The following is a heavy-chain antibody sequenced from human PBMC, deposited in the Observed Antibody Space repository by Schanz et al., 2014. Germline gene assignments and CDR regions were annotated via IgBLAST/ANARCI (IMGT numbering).Heavy chain of an antibody. CDR1: GYTLTAYY. V-gene: IGHV7-4-1*02. J-gene: IGHJ6*02. CDR3: ARARYGLDV. Sequence: QVQLVQSGAEVKKPGASVKVSCKASGYTLTAYYMHWVRQAPGQGLEWMGWINSNTGNPTYAPAFTGRFVFSLDTSVSTAYLQIIGLQAEDSAVFYCARARYGLDVWGQGTTVTVSS. CDR2: INSNTGNP.